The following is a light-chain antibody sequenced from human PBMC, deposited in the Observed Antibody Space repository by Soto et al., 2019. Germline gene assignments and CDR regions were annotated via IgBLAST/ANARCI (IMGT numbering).Light chain of an antibody. Sequence: QSALTQPASVSGSPGQSITISCTGTSSDVGAYSYVSWYQQHPGKAPKLIIYDVSDRPSGISNRFSGSKSDNTASLTISGLQAEDEAEYSCSSYTSSSYVVFGGGTKLTVL. CDR3: SSYTSSSYVV. CDR2: DVS. V-gene: IGLV2-14*01. J-gene: IGLJ2*01. CDR1: SSDVGAYSY.